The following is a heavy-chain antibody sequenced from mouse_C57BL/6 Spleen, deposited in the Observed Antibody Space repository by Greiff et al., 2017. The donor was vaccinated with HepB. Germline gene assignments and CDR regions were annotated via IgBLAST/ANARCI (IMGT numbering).Heavy chain of an antibody. CDR3: TRERAGYDGFAY. Sequence: QVQLQQSGAELVRPGASVTLSCKASGYTFTDYEMHWVKQTPVHGLEWIGAIDPETGGTAYNQKFKGKAILTADKSSSTAYMELRSLTSEDSAVEYCTRERAGYDGFAYWGQGTLVTVSA. CDR2: IDPETGGT. V-gene: IGHV1-15*01. J-gene: IGHJ3*01. CDR1: GYTFTDYE. D-gene: IGHD2-14*01.